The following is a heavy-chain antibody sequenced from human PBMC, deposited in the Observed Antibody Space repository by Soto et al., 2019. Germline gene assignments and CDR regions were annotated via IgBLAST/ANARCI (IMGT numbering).Heavy chain of an antibody. CDR1: GDSISTVDYF. Sequence: SETLSLTCSVSGDSISTVDYFWAWIRQPPGQALEYIGYIYKSATTYYNPSFESRVAISLDTSKSQFSLNVTSVTAADTAVYFCARGRYCLTGRCFPNWFDSWGQGTLATVSS. J-gene: IGHJ5*01. V-gene: IGHV4-30-4*01. CDR2: IYKSATT. D-gene: IGHD2-15*01. CDR3: ARGRYCLTGRCFPNWFDS.